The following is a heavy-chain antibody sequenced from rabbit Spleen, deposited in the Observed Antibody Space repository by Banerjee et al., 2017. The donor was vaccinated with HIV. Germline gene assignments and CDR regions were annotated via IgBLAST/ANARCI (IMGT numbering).Heavy chain of an antibody. V-gene: IGHV1S45*01. D-gene: IGHD1-1*01. CDR3: ARAPDSGYWAVAFNL. J-gene: IGHJ4*01. CDR1: GIDFNSNYW. Sequence: QEQLMESGGGLVQPGGSLKLSCKASGIDFNSNYWICWVRQAPGKGLEWIACIYIGSDTTYYASWAKGRFTIAKPSSTTVTLQVTRLTTADTATYFCARAPDSGYWAVAFNLWGPGTLVTVS. CDR2: IYIGSDTT.